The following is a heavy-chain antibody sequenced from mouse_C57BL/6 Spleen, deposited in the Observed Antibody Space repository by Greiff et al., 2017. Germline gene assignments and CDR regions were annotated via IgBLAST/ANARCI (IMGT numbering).Heavy chain of an antibody. V-gene: IGHV1-20*01. CDR1: GYSFTGYF. D-gene: IGHD1-1*01. CDR2: INPYNGDT. Sequence: EVQRVESGPELVKPGDSVKISCKASGYSFTGYFMNWVMQSHGKSLEWIGRINPYNGDTFYNQKFKGKATLTVDKSSSTAHMELRSLTSEDSAVYYCAREAYYGSSYWYFDVWGTGTTVTVSS. CDR3: AREAYYGSSYWYFDV. J-gene: IGHJ1*03.